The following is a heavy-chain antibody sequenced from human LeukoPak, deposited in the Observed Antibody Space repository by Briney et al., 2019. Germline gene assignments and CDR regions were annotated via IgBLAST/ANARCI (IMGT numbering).Heavy chain of an antibody. V-gene: IGHV4-4*02. CDR3: ARVGWGYSSSSNYYFDY. CDR2: IYHSGST. D-gene: IGHD6-13*01. J-gene: IGHJ4*02. Sequence: PSETLSLTCAVSGGSISSSNWWSWVRQPPGKGLEWIGEIYHSGSTNYNPSLKSRVTISVDKSKNQFSLKLSSVTAADTAVYYCARVGWGYSSSSNYYFDYWGQGTLVTVSS. CDR1: GGSISSSNW.